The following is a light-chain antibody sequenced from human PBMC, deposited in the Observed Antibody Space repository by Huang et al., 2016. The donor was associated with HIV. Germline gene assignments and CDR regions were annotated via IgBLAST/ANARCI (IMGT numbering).Light chain of an antibody. J-gene: IGKJ1*01. CDR3: QQYYSSPLT. CDR2: WAS. V-gene: IGKV4-1*01. CDR1: QSVFRSSTNNNY. Sequence: DIVMTQSPDSLAVSLGERATINCKSSQSVFRSSTNNNYLAWYQQKPGQPPKLLIYWASTRESGVPDRFSGSGSGTDFTLTISSLQAEDVAVYYCQQYYSSPLTFGEGTKVEIK.